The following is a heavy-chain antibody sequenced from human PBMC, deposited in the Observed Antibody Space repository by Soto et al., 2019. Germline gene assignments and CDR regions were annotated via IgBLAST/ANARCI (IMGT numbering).Heavy chain of an antibody. CDR3: ATKPNGLYYFDY. J-gene: IGHJ4*02. CDR2: IYSSGLT. Sequence: SETLSLTCNVSGGSISSAGYYWSWIRQHPGKGLEWIGYIYSSGLTYYDPSLKSRVTMSLDMSKNQFSLRLSSVTAADTAVYYCATKPNGLYYFDYWGQGALVTVSS. CDR1: GGSISSAGYY. V-gene: IGHV4-31*03. D-gene: IGHD2-8*01.